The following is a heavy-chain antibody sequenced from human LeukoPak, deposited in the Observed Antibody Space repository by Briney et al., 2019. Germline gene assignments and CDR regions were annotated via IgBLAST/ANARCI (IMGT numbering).Heavy chain of an antibody. D-gene: IGHD1-26*01. Sequence: GESLKISCKASGYSFTNYWIGWVRQMPGKGLEWMGIIYPGDSDTRYSPSFQGQVTISADKSISTAYLQWSSLKASDTAMYYCARQTISGSYFGSAFDIWGQGTMVTVSS. J-gene: IGHJ3*02. V-gene: IGHV5-51*01. CDR3: ARQTISGSYFGSAFDI. CDR2: IYPGDSDT. CDR1: GYSFTNYW.